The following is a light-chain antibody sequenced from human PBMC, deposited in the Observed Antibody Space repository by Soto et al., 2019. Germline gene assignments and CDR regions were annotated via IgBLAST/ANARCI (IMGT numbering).Light chain of an antibody. Sequence: TQSPSSLSASVEDRGTIPCRASQSISSNLAWYQQKPGQAPSLLIYGAFTRATGIPARFSGTGSGTEFTLTISSLQSEDFALYYCQQYNDWPLTFGQGTKV. V-gene: IGKV3-15*01. CDR1: QSISSN. CDR2: GAF. CDR3: QQYNDWPLT. J-gene: IGKJ1*01.